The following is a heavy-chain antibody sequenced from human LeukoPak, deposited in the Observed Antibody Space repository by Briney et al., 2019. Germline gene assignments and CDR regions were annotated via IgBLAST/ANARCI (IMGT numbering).Heavy chain of an antibody. D-gene: IGHD4/OR15-4a*01. Sequence: GGSLRLSCAASGFTFSSYGMHWVRQAPGKGLEWVAVISYDGSNKYYADSVKGRFTISRDNSKNTLYLQMNSLRAEDTAVYYCARVRGTYNRVQTYYFYYMDVWGKGTTVTVSS. J-gene: IGHJ6*03. V-gene: IGHV3-30*03. CDR1: GFTFSSYG. CDR3: ARVRGTYNRVQTYYFYYMDV. CDR2: ISYDGSNK.